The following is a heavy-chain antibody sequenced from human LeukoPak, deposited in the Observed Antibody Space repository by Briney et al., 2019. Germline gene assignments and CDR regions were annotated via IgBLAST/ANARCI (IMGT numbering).Heavy chain of an antibody. CDR1: GFTFSSYV. Sequence: GGSLRLSCAASGFTFSSYVMHWVRQAPGKGLEWVAIISYDGSNEYYADSVKGRFTISRDNSKNTLYLQMNSLRAADTAVYYCARGGSYGGYHSYWGQGTLVTVSS. CDR2: ISYDGSNE. V-gene: IGHV3-30*04. D-gene: IGHD4-23*01. J-gene: IGHJ4*02. CDR3: ARGGSYGGYHSY.